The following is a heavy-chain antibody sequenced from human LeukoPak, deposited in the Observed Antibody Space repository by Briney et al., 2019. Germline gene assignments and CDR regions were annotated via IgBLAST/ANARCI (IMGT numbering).Heavy chain of an antibody. V-gene: IGHV4-34*01. D-gene: IGHD2-2*01. CDR2: VNYRGSP. CDR3: SRSGLTGMREYERADYYYYGMDV. CDR1: GGSFSGYL. Sequence: SETLSLTCDVPGGSFSGYLWSWIRQSPGKGLEWIGEVNYRGSPHYNPSLESRVTISVDTSKNQLSLKLTSVTAADTALYYCSRSGLTGMREYERADYYYYGMDVWGQGTTVTVSS. J-gene: IGHJ6*02.